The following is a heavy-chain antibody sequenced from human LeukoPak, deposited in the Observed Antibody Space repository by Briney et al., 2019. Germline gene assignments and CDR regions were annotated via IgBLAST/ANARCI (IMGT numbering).Heavy chain of an antibody. CDR2: IYYTGIT. Sequence: SETLSLTCTVSGDSIRSYYWSRIRQPPGKGLEWIGYIYYTGITNYSPSLKSRVTMSADTSKNQFSPKLSSVTAADTAVYYCATSGATTVTSWGGSWFDPWGQGTLVTVSS. CDR1: GDSIRSYY. V-gene: IGHV4-59*03. CDR3: ATSGATTVTSWGGSWFDP. D-gene: IGHD4-11*01. J-gene: IGHJ5*02.